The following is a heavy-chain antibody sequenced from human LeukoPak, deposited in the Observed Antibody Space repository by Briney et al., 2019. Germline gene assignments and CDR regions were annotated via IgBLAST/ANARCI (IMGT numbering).Heavy chain of an antibody. Sequence: GGSLRLSCTASGFTFGDFAMGWVRPAPGKGREWVGFIRSKATGGTTEYAASVKGRFTISRDDSKSIAYLQMNSLKTEDTAVYYCTREIGRGYCSSTSCYALDYWGQGTLVTVSS. J-gene: IGHJ4*02. V-gene: IGHV3-49*04. CDR2: IRSKATGGTT. CDR1: GFTFGDFA. D-gene: IGHD2-2*01. CDR3: TREIGRGYCSSTSCYALDY.